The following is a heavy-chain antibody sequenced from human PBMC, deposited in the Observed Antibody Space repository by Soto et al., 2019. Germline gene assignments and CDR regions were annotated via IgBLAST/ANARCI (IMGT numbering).Heavy chain of an antibody. CDR2: IYYTGST. D-gene: IGHD3-10*01. CDR3: ARGPGASGTYHYFFDY. Sequence: SETLSLTCSVSGGSLISYWWSWIRQPPGKGLEWIGYIYYTGSTNYNPSLKSRVTISLDASKNQFSLKLNSATAADTAVYYCARGPGASGTYHYFFDYWVPETLLVTVSS. CDR1: GGSLISYW. V-gene: IGHV4-59*01. J-gene: IGHJ4*03.